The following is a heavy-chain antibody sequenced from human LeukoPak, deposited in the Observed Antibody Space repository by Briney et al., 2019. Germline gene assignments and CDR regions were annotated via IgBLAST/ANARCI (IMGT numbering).Heavy chain of an antibody. CDR2: ISGGGGIT. CDR3: AKDTFSESRYGVLDS. Sequence: GGSLRLSCAASGFTFSSYAMSWVRQAPGKGLEWVSAISGGGGITYYADSVKGRFIISRDNSKNTLYLQMSSLRAEDTAVYYCAKDTFSESRYGVLDSWGQGTLVTVSS. J-gene: IGHJ4*02. V-gene: IGHV3-23*01. D-gene: IGHD3-10*01. CDR1: GFTFSSYA.